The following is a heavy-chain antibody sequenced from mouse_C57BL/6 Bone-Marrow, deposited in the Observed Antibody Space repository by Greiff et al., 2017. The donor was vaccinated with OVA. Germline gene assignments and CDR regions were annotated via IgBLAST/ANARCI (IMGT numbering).Heavy chain of an antibody. V-gene: IGHV1-64*01. Sequence: QVQLQQPGAELVKPGASVKLSCKASGYTFTSYWMHWVKQRPGQGLEWIGMIHPNSGSTNYNEKFKSKATLTVDKSSSTAYMQLSSLTSEDSAVYYCASSLVPYYYGDYWGQGTTLTVSS. J-gene: IGHJ2*01. CDR1: GYTFTSYW. D-gene: IGHD5-1*01. CDR2: IHPNSGST. CDR3: ASSLVPYYYGDY.